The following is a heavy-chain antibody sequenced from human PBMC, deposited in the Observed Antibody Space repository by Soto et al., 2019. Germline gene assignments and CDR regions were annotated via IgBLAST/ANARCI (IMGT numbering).Heavy chain of an antibody. D-gene: IGHD6-19*01. V-gene: IGHV4-4*02. CDR3: ARSLGWYAIDY. CDR2: MSHIGIV. Sequence: QVLLQESGPGLVQPSGTLSLSCVVSGVSIGSNYYWGWVRQSPGEGLEWLGDMSHIGIVNYNPSLKSRVSRAMDKSQNQFSLKLNSVTAADTAVYYCARSLGWYAIDYWGQGTLVIVS. J-gene: IGHJ4*02. CDR1: GVSIGSNYY.